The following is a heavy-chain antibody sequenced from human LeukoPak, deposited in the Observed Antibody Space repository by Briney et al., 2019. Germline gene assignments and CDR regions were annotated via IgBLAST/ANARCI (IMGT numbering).Heavy chain of an antibody. D-gene: IGHD1-14*01. CDR3: ARGPLNPDY. CDR2: IYTSGST. J-gene: IGHJ4*02. V-gene: IGHV4-61*02. Sequence: SQTLSLTCTVSGGSISSGSYYWSWIRQPAGKALEWIGRIYTSGSTNYNPSLKSRVTISVDTSKNQFSLKLSSVTAADTAVYYCARGPLNPDYWGQGTLVTVSS. CDR1: GGSISSGSYY.